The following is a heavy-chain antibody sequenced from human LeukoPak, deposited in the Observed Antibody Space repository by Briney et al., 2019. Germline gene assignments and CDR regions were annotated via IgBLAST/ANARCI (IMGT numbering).Heavy chain of an antibody. V-gene: IGHV3-43D*04. Sequence: PGGSLRLSCAASGFTFDDYAMHWVRQAPGKGLEWVSLISWDGGSTYYADSVKGRFTTFRDNSRHTLYLQMNSLEAEDTALYYCAKDKEYSGFGPILSGYYYGMDVWGKGTTVTVSS. J-gene: IGHJ6*04. CDR3: AKDKEYSGFGPILSGYYYGMDV. CDR2: ISWDGGST. CDR1: GFTFDDYA. D-gene: IGHD5-12*01.